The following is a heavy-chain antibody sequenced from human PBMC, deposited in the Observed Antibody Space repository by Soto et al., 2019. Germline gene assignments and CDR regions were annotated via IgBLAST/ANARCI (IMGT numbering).Heavy chain of an antibody. CDR2: INPKSGGT. CDR3: ARDLAKGGGSAGFDY. CDR1: GYTFTVYY. D-gene: IGHD1-26*01. J-gene: IGHJ4*02. V-gene: IGHV1-2*02. Sequence: ASVKVSCKASGYTFTVYYMHWVRQAPGQGLEWMGWINPKSGGTMYPQKFQGRVTMTWDTFIRTAYMALTRLRSDDKAVYYCARDLAKGGGSAGFDYWGQGTLVTVSS.